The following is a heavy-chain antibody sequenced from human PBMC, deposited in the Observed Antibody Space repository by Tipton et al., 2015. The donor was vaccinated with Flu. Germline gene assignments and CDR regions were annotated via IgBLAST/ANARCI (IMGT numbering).Heavy chain of an antibody. CDR3: ARHTGDSVRGVIDY. CDR1: GGSISSSSDY. CDR2: IYSSGST. D-gene: IGHD3-10*02. Sequence: TLSLTCTVSGGSISSSSDYWGWIRQPPGKGLEWIGTIYSSGSTYFNPSLRSRVTISVDTSKNQFSLRLSSVTAADTAVYYCARHTGDSVRGVIDYWGQGTLVTVSS. V-gene: IGHV4-39*01. J-gene: IGHJ4*02.